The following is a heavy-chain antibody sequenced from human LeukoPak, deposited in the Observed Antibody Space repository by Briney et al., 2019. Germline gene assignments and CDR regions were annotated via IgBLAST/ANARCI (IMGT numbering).Heavy chain of an antibody. V-gene: IGHV4-34*01. J-gene: IGHJ6*04. D-gene: IGHD3-10*01. CDR2: INHSGST. CDR3: ARAGYCGSGSYRRYYGMDV. Sequence: SETLSLTCAVYGGSFSGYYWSWIRQPPGKGLEWIGEINHSGSTNYNPSLKSRVTISVDTSKNQLSLKLSSVTAADTAVYYCARAGYCGSGSYRRYYGMDVWGKGTTVTVSS. CDR1: GGSFSGYY.